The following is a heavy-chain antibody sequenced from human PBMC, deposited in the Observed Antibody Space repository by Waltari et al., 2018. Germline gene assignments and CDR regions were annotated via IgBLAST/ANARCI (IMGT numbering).Heavy chain of an antibody. D-gene: IGHD3-3*01. Sequence: EVQLVESGGGLVQPGGSLRLSCAASGFTFSSYEMNWVRQAPGKGLEWVSYISSSGSTIYNADSVKGRFTIARDNAKNSLYLQMNSLRAEDKAVYDCARLFVEGTGGAFDIWGQGTMVTVSS. CDR1: GFTFSSYE. CDR3: ARLFVEGTGGAFDI. V-gene: IGHV3-48*03. CDR2: ISSSGSTI. J-gene: IGHJ3*02.